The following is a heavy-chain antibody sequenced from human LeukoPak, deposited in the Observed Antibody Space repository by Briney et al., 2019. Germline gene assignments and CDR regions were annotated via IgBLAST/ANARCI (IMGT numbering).Heavy chain of an antibody. V-gene: IGHV4-34*01. CDR2: INHSGST. D-gene: IGHD3-16*02. CDR3: ARGIYYVWGSCRYFDY. CDR1: GGSFSGYY. J-gene: IGHJ4*02. Sequence: SETLSLTCAVYGGSFSGYYWSWIRQPPGKGLEWIGEINHSGSTNYNPSLKSRVTISVDTSKNQFSLKLSSVTAADTAVYYCARGIYYVWGSCRYFDYWGQGTLVTVSS.